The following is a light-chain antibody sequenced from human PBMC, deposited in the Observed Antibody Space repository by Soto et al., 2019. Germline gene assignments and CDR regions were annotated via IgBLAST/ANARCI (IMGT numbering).Light chain of an antibody. CDR1: QSISRN. J-gene: IGKJ1*01. Sequence: DIQMTQSPSSLSASVGDRVTITCRASQSISRNLNWYQQKPGKATNLLIFGSSTLQTGVPSRFTGSGSGTDFTLTISSLQPEDFANYYCQHSYDILWTFGQGTNVEIK. CDR2: GSS. V-gene: IGKV1-39*01. CDR3: QHSYDILWT.